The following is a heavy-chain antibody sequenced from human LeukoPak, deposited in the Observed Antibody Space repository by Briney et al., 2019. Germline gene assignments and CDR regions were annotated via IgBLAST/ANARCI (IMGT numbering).Heavy chain of an antibody. CDR3: ARDNSGSYSFVDY. J-gene: IGHJ4*02. CDR2: IWNDGNDK. CDR1: GFTFSSYG. Sequence: GGSLRLSCAASGFTFSSYGMPWVRQAPGKGLERVAGIWNDGNDKYYADSVKGRFIISRDNSKNTLYLQMNSLRAEDTAVYYCARDNSGSYSFVDYWGQGTLVTVSS. D-gene: IGHD3-10*01. V-gene: IGHV3-33*01.